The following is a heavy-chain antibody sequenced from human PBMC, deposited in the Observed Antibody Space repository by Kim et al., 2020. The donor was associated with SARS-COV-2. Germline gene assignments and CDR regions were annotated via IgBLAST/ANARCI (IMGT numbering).Heavy chain of an antibody. CDR3: AKAVVGGYSSGWENDY. CDR1: GFTFSSYA. D-gene: IGHD6-19*01. J-gene: IGHJ4*02. V-gene: IGHV3-23*01. CDR2: ISGSGGST. Sequence: GGSLRLSCAASGFTFSSYAMSWVRQAPGKGLEWVSAISGSGGSTYYADSVKGRFTISRDNSKNTLYLQMNSLRAEDTAVYYCAKAVVGGYSSGWENDYWGQGTLVTVSS.